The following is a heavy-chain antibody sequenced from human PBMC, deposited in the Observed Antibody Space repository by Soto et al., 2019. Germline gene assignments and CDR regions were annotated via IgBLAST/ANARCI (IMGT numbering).Heavy chain of an antibody. V-gene: IGHV4-39*07. CDR1: GGSISSSSYY. D-gene: IGHD6-6*01. J-gene: IGHJ3*02. CDR2: IYYSGST. Sequence: SETLSLTCTVSGGSISSSSYYWGWIRQPPGKGLEWIGSIYYSGSTYYNPSLKSRVTISVDTSKNQFSLKLSSVTAADTAVYYCARGYSSSSYDAFDIWGQGTMVTVSS. CDR3: ARGYSSSSYDAFDI.